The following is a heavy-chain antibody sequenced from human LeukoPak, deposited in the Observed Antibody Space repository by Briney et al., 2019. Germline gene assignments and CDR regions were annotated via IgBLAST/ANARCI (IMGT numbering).Heavy chain of an antibody. V-gene: IGHV1-18*01. CDR1: GGTFSSYA. CDR2: ISAYSGNT. D-gene: IGHD3-3*01. Sequence: ASVKVSCKACGGTFSSYAISWVGQAPGQGLEWMGWISAYSGNTNYAQQLQGRVPTTTDTSPSPDYMQLRRLRSDDTAVYYCARDQAYYDFWSGQKALYYYGLDVWGQGTTLTLSS. J-gene: IGHJ6*02. CDR3: ARDQAYYDFWSGQKALYYYGLDV.